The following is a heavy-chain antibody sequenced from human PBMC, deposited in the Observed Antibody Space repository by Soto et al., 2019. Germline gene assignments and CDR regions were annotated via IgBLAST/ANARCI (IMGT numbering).Heavy chain of an antibody. CDR2: IIPNNGDT. Sequence: QVQLVQSGAEVKKPGASVKVSCRASGYNFRDYYLHWVRQAPGAGLEWMGSIIPNNGDTHYAQRFQGRITLTTDTSLDTAYMEIAGLTLDDTAIYFCARSGDRRNSPAWIDPCGQGALVTVSS. V-gene: IGHV1-2*02. D-gene: IGHD1-26*01. CDR3: ARSGDRRNSPAWIDP. J-gene: IGHJ5*02. CDR1: GYNFRDYY.